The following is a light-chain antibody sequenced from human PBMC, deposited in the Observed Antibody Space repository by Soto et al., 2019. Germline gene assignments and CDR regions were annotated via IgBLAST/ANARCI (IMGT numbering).Light chain of an antibody. Sequence: EIVVTPSPATLSLSPGERATLSCRASQSVSSYLAWYQQKPGQAPRLLIYDASNRATGIPARFSGSGSGTDFTLTISSLEPEDFAVYYCQQRSNWLWTFGQGTKGDIK. CDR2: DAS. J-gene: IGKJ1*01. V-gene: IGKV3-11*01. CDR1: QSVSSY. CDR3: QQRSNWLWT.